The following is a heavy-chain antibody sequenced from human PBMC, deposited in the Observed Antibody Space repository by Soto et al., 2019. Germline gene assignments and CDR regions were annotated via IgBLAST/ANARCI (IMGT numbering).Heavy chain of an antibody. J-gene: IGHJ6*02. D-gene: IGHD6-19*01. Sequence: GGPVKVSCKASGYTFTSYGISWVRQAPGQGLEWMGWISAYNGNTNYAQKLQGRVTMTTDTSTSTAYMELRSLRSDDTAVHHCARETGGVAGTYYGMDVWGQGTTGTVSS. CDR1: GYTFTSYG. CDR2: ISAYNGNT. CDR3: ARETGGVAGTYYGMDV. V-gene: IGHV1-18*04.